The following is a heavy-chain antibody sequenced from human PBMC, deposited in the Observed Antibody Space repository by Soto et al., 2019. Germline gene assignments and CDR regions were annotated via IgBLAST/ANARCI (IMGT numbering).Heavy chain of an antibody. CDR1: GFTFSSYA. D-gene: IGHD3-22*01. CDR3: AKDYYDSSGYELYYYFDY. J-gene: IGHJ4*02. Sequence: GGSLRLSCAASGFTFSSYAMSWVRQAPGKGLEWVSAISGSGGSTYYADSVKGRFTISRDNSRNTLYLQMNSLRAEDTAVYYCAKDYYDSSGYELYYYFDYWGQGTLVTVSS. V-gene: IGHV3-23*01. CDR2: ISGSGGST.